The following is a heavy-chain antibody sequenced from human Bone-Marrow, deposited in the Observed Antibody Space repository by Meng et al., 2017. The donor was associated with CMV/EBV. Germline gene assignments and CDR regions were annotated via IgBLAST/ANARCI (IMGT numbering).Heavy chain of an antibody. Sequence: GESLKISCAASGFTFGSFYMSWVRQTPGKGLEWVSSISSSSKSIYSADSVKGRFTISRDNANNPLSLQMNSLRVEGTAVYYCTTSSNGFFDHWGQGALVTVSS. V-gene: IGHV3-21*01. D-gene: IGHD2-8*01. J-gene: IGHJ4*02. CDR3: TTSSNGFFDH. CDR1: GFTFGSFY. CDR2: ISSSSKSI.